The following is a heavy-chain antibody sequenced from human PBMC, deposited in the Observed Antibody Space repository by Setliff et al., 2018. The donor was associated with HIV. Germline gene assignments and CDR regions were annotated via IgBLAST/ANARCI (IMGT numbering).Heavy chain of an antibody. D-gene: IGHD4-17*01. CDR2: ISAYNGNT. V-gene: IGHV1-18*01. J-gene: IGHJ5*02. CDR1: GYTFTSYG. Sequence: SVKVSCKASGYTFTSYGISWVRQAPGQGLEWMGWISAYNGNTNYAQKLQGRVTMTTDTSTSTAYMELRSLRSDDTAVYYCARDMTTVTYNWLDPWGQRTLVTVSS. CDR3: ARDMTTVTYNWLDP.